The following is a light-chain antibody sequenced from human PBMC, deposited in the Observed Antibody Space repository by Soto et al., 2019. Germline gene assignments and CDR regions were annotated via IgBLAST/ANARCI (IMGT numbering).Light chain of an antibody. CDR3: LQDYNYPPT. V-gene: IGKV1-6*01. CDR1: QDIRND. J-gene: IGKJ1*01. CDR2: AAS. Sequence: AIQMTQSPSSLYASIGDRVSITCRASQDIRNDLGWYQQKPGKAPKLLIYAASSLQSGVPSRFSGSGSGTDFTLTISSLQPEDFATYYCLQDYNYPPTFGQGTKVEIK.